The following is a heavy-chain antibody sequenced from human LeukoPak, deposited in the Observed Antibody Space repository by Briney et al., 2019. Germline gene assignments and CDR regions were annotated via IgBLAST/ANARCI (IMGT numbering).Heavy chain of an antibody. CDR1: GGSFSGYY. J-gene: IGHJ4*02. CDR2: INQSGST. CDR3: ARAETYYYGSGSFYFDY. Sequence: SETLSLTCAVYGGSFSGYYWSWIRQPPGKELEWIGEINQSGSTNDNPSLKSRVTISVDTSKNQCSLKLSSVTAADTAVYYCARAETYYYGSGSFYFDYWGQGTLVTASS. D-gene: IGHD3-10*01. V-gene: IGHV4-34*01.